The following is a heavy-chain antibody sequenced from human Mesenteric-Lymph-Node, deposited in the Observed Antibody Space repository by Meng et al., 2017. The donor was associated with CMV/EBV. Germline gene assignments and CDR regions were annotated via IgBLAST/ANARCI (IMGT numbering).Heavy chain of an antibody. V-gene: IGHV3-11*01. J-gene: IGHJ6*02. CDR3: ARGPVVGATMGGGNYYGMDV. CDR1: GFTFSDYY. Sequence: GESLKISCAASGFTFSDYYMSWIRQAPGKGLEWVSYISSSGSTIYYADSVKGRFTISRDNAKNSLYLQMNSLRAEDTALYYCARGPVVGATMGGGNYYGMDVWGQGTTVTVSS. D-gene: IGHD1-26*01. CDR2: ISSSGSTI.